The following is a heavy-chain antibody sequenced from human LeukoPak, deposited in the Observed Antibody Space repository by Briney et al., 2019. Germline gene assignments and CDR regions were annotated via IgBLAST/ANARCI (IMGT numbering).Heavy chain of an antibody. Sequence: GGSLRLSCAASGFTFSNYWMTWVRQAPGKGLEWVANMNQDGSEKYHVDSMKGRFTISRDNAKNSLYLQVNSLRAEDTAVYYCAREQDWYFDLWGRGTLVTVSS. CDR2: MNQDGSEK. CDR3: AREQDWYFDL. CDR1: GFTFSNYW. V-gene: IGHV3-7*01. J-gene: IGHJ2*01.